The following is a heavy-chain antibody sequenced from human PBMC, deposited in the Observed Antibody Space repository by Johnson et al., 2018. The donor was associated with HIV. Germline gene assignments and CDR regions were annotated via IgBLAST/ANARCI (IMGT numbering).Heavy chain of an antibody. J-gene: IGHJ3*02. CDR2: INDGGSEK. V-gene: IGHV3-7*01. Sequence: EVQLVESGGGFVQPGGSLRLSCAASGFTFRSYWMTWFRQTPGKGLEWVANINDGGSEKYYVDTVKGRFTVSRDNAKNSLYLQMNGLRVEDTAVYYCARARWYLGGGSCCAFDIWGQGTMVTVSS. CDR1: GFTFRSYW. D-gene: IGHD2-15*01. CDR3: ARARWYLGGGSCCAFDI.